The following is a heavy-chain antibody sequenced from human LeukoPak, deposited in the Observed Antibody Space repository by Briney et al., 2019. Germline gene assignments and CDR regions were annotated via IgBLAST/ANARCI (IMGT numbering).Heavy chain of an antibody. J-gene: IGHJ4*02. Sequence: PSETLSLTCTVSGESISGFYWTWIRQPPGKGLEWIGQISPSGSTNYSPSLKSRVTISVDKSKTQFSLRLTSVTAADTAIYYCARGTLYRGWSYYLDFWGQGSQVTVSS. CDR2: ISPSGST. V-gene: IGHV4-59*12. CDR3: ARGTLYRGWSYYLDF. D-gene: IGHD6-19*01. CDR1: GESISGFY.